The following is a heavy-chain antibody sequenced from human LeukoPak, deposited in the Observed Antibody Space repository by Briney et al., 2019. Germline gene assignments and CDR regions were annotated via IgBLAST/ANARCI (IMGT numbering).Heavy chain of an antibody. J-gene: IGHJ5*02. CDR1: GFTFSSYA. CDR3: ARGYCSSTSCYSTRFDP. Sequence: GGSLRLSCAASGFTFSSYAMSWVRQAPGKGLEWVSAISGSGGSTYYADSVKGRFTISRDNSKNTLYLQMNSLRAEDTAVYYCARGYCSSTSCYSTRFDPWGQGTLVTVSS. D-gene: IGHD2-2*01. CDR2: ISGSGGST. V-gene: IGHV3-23*01.